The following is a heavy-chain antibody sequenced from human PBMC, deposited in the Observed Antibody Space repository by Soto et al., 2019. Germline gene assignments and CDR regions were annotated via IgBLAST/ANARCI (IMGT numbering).Heavy chain of an antibody. CDR3: ARARSYGNYYYGMDV. Sequence: PGGSLRLSCAASGFTFSSYEMNWVRQAPGKGLEWVSYISSSGSTIYYADSVKGRFTISRDNAKNSLYLQMNSLRAEDTAVYYCARARSYGNYYYGMDVWGQCTTFTVS. V-gene: IGHV3-48*03. D-gene: IGHD1-26*01. J-gene: IGHJ6*02. CDR1: GFTFSSYE. CDR2: ISSSGSTI.